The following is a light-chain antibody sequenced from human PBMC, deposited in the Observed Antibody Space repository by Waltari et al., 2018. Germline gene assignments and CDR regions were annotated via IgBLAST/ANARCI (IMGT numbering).Light chain of an antibody. CDR1: QSVTSW. J-gene: IGKJ1*01. Sequence: DIQMTQSPSTLSASVGDRVTITCRASQSVTSWLAWYQQKPGKAPGLLIYTASSLESGVPSRFSGSGSGTEFTLTISSLQPDDFGTYYCQQYVSYWTFGQGTKVEIK. CDR2: TAS. CDR3: QQYVSYWT. V-gene: IGKV1-5*03.